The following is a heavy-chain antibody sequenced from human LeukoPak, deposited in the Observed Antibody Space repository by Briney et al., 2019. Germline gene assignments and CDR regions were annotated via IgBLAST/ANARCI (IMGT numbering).Heavy chain of an antibody. CDR1: GGSISRNNYY. D-gene: IGHD4-17*01. J-gene: IGHJ3*02. Sequence: SETLSLTCTVSGGSISRNNYYWSWIRQPPGKGLEWIGYIYYSGSTNYNPSLKSRVTISVDTSKNQFSLKLSSVTAADTAVYYCARLGGVGYGDYVGAFDIWGQGTMVTVSS. CDR3: ARLGGVGYGDYVGAFDI. CDR2: IYYSGST. V-gene: IGHV4-61*01.